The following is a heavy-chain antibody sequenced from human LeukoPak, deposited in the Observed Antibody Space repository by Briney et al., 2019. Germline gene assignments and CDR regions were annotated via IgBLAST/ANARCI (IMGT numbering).Heavy chain of an antibody. CDR3: ARGRGYYDSSGYYFGDYYYGMDV. CDR2: INHSGST. D-gene: IGHD3-22*01. Sequence: NPSETLSLTCAVYGGSFSGYYWSWIRQPPGKGLEWIGEINHSGSTNYNPSLKSRVTISVDTSKNQFSLKLSSVTAADTAVYYCARGRGYYDSSGYYFGDYYYGMDVWGQGTTVTVSS. CDR1: GGSFSGYY. V-gene: IGHV4-34*01. J-gene: IGHJ6*02.